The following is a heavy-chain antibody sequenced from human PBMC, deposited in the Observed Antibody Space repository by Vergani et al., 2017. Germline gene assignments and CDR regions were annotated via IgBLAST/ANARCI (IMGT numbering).Heavy chain of an antibody. J-gene: IGHJ3*02. CDR3: ARDRGYEWAFDI. CDR1: GGSISSSSYY. Sequence: QLQLQESGPGLVKPSETLSLTCTVSGGSISSSSYYWGWIRQPPGKGLEWIGSIYYSGSTYYNPSLKGRVTISVDTSKNQFSLKLSSVTAADTAVYYCARDRGYEWAFDIWGQGTMVTVSS. D-gene: IGHD2-2*01. V-gene: IGHV4-39*07. CDR2: IYYSGST.